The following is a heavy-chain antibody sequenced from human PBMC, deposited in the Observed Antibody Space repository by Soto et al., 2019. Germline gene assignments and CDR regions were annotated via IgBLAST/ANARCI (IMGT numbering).Heavy chain of an antibody. CDR3: ARDKSYALAV. D-gene: IGHD4-17*01. CDR2: INSDGSST. V-gene: IGHV3-74*03. J-gene: IGHJ6*02. CDR1: GFDFSNSW. Sequence: VGSLRLSCAASGFDFSNSWMHWVRQVPGKGLVWVSHINSDGSSTTYADSVKGRFTISRDNARTTVYLQLDSLRVEDTAVYYCARDKSYALAVWGQGTTVTVS.